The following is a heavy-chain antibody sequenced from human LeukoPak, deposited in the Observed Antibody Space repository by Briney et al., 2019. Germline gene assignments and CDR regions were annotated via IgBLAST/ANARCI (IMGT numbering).Heavy chain of an antibody. CDR1: GFTFSSYG. Sequence: GGSLRLSCAASGFTFSSYGMHWVRQAPGKGLEWVAFIRYDGSNKHYADSVKGRFTISRVNSKNTLYLQMNSLRAEDTAVYYCAKEGVTIFGVVTHFDYRGQGTLVTVSS. CDR2: IRYDGSNK. J-gene: IGHJ4*02. V-gene: IGHV3-30*02. D-gene: IGHD3-3*01. CDR3: AKEGVTIFGVVTHFDY.